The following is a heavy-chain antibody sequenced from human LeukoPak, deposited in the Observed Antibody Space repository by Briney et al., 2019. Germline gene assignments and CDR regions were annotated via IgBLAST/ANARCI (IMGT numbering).Heavy chain of an antibody. CDR2: INWNGNDI. J-gene: IGHJ4*02. D-gene: IGHD6-19*01. V-gene: IGHV3-9*03. Sequence: PGRSLRLSCAASGFTFDDYAMHWVRQAPGKGLQWVSGINWNGNDIGYADSVKGRFTISRDNAKKSLYLQINSLRAEGMATYYCTRDNSGWFGHYFESWGQGTLVTVSS. CDR3: TRDNSGWFGHYFES. CDR1: GFTFDDYA.